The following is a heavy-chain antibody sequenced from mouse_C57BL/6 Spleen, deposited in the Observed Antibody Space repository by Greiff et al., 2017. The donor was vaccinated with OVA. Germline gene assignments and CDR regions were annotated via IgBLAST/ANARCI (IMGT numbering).Heavy chain of an antibody. J-gene: IGHJ2*01. CDR3: ARRRESGYSFLEY. CDR1: GYTFTSYW. D-gene: IGHD2-3*01. Sequence: QVQLQQSGAELVMPGASVKLSCKASGYTFTSYWMHWVKQRPGQGLEWIGEIDPSDSYTNYNQKFKGKSTLTVDKSSSTAYMQLSSLTSEDSAVYYCARRRESGYSFLEYWGQGTTLTVSS. V-gene: IGHV1-69*01. CDR2: IDPSDSYT.